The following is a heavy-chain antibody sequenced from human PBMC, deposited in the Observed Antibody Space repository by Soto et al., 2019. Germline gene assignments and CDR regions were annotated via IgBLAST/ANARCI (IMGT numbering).Heavy chain of an antibody. CDR3: ARRTTVVRKAFDY. CDR2: ISAYNGNT. J-gene: IGHJ4*02. CDR1: GYTFTSYG. D-gene: IGHD4-17*01. Sequence: ASVKVSCKASGYTFTSYGISWVRQATGQGFEWLGWISAYNGNTNYAQKLQGRVTMTTDTSMSTAYMELSSLRSEDTAVYYCARRTTVVRKAFDYWGQGTLVTVSS. V-gene: IGHV1-18*01.